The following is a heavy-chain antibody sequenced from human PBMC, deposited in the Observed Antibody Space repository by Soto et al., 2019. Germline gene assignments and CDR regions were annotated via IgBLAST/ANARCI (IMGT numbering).Heavy chain of an antibody. CDR2: INHSGST. CDR3: ASIGYCSSTSCYTNY. J-gene: IGHJ4*02. CDR1: GGSFSGYY. Sequence: LSLTCAVYGGSFSGYYWSWIRQPPGKGLEWIGEINHSGSTNYNPSLKSRVTISVDTSKNQFSLKLSSVTAADTAVYYCASIGYCSSTSCYTNYWGQGTLVTVS. D-gene: IGHD2-2*02. V-gene: IGHV4-34*01.